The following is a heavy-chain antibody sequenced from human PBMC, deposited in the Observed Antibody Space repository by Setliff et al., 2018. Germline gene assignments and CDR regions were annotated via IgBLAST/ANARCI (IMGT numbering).Heavy chain of an antibody. CDR2: IYSGGST. J-gene: IGHJ5*02. Sequence: SGGSLRLSCAASGFTVSSNYMSWVRQAPGKGLEWVSIIYSGGSTYYADSVKGRFTISRDNSKNTLFLQMNGLTTDDTAKYFCAKDRWGYADPWGQGTLVTVSS. CDR1: GFTVSSNY. V-gene: IGHV3-53*05. CDR3: AKDRWGYADP. D-gene: IGHD2-2*01.